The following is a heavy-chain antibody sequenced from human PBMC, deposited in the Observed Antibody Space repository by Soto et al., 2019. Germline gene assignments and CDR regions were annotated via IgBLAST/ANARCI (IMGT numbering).Heavy chain of an antibody. D-gene: IGHD2-15*01. CDR1: GFTFSSYG. Sequence: QVQLVESGGGVVQPGRSLRLSCAASGFTFSSYGMHWVRQAPGKGLEWVAVISYDGSNKYYADSVKGRFTISRDNFKYSPVSEMERLGGEVAGVYFCAKPPPQDLSGGNVYPRRGPRDYYYGMGVWGQGATGTRSS. J-gene: IGHJ6*02. CDR2: ISYDGSNK. CDR3: AKPPPQDLSGGNVYPRRGPRDYYYGMGV. V-gene: IGHV3-30*18.